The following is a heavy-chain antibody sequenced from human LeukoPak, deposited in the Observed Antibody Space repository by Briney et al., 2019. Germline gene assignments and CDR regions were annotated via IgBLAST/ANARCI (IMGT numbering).Heavy chain of an antibody. CDR2: IYYSGSI. V-gene: IGHV4-59*01. CDR3: ARGDFGYCSGGSCYGAYYFDY. J-gene: IGHJ4*02. Sequence: SETLSLTCTVSGGSISSYYWSWIRQPPGKGLEWIGYIYYSGSINCNPSLKSRVTISVDTSKNQFSLKLSSVTAADTAVYYCARGDFGYCSGGSCYGAYYFDYWGQGTLVTVSS. CDR1: GGSISSYY. D-gene: IGHD2-15*01.